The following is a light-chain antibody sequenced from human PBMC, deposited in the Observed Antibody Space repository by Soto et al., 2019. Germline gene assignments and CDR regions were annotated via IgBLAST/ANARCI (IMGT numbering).Light chain of an antibody. Sequence: EIVMTQSPATLSVSPGERATLSCRASQSVSSNLAWYQQKPGQAPRLLIYGASTRATGIPARFSGSGSGTEFTLTISSLQSEDFAVYYCQQCGSSPWTFGQGTKVDI. CDR3: QQCGSSPWT. CDR2: GAS. V-gene: IGKV3-15*01. J-gene: IGKJ1*01. CDR1: QSVSSN.